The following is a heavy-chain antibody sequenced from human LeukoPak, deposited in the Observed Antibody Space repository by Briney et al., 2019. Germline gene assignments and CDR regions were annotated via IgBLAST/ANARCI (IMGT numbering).Heavy chain of an antibody. D-gene: IGHD3-10*01. J-gene: IGHJ3*02. CDR2: ISYDGSNK. V-gene: IGHV3-30-3*01. CDR1: GFTFSSYA. Sequence: GGSLRLSCAASGFTFSSYAMHWVRQAPGKGLEWVAVISYDGSNKYHADSVKGRFTISRDNSKNTLYLQMNSLRAEDTAVYYCARDGSGSYGHAFDIWGQGTMVTVSS. CDR3: ARDGSGSYGHAFDI.